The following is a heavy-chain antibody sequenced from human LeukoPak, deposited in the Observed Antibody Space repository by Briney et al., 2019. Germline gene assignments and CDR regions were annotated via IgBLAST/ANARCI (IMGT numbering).Heavy chain of an antibody. J-gene: IGHJ4*02. V-gene: IGHV3-23*01. CDR2: ISGSGGST. CDR3: ATLAAAGTTEADY. Sequence: GGSLRLSCAASGFTFSSYGMSWVRQAPGKGLEWVSAISGSGGSTYYADSVKGRFTISRDNSKNTLYLQMNSLRAEDTAVYYCATLAAAGTTEADYWGQGTLVTVSS. CDR1: GFTFSSYG. D-gene: IGHD6-13*01.